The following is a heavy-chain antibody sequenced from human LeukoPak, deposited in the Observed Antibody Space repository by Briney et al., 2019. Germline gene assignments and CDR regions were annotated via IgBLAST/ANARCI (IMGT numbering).Heavy chain of an antibody. CDR1: GYTFTYYY. CDR2: INPSGGGT. Sequence: GASVKVSCKASGYTFTYYYMHWVRQAPGQGLEWMGRINPSGGGTSYAQKFQGRVTMTTDTSTSTAYMELRSLRSDDTAVYYCASRPVGSYRLDYWGQGTMVTVSS. J-gene: IGHJ4*02. D-gene: IGHD1-26*01. V-gene: IGHV1-46*01. CDR3: ASRPVGSYRLDY.